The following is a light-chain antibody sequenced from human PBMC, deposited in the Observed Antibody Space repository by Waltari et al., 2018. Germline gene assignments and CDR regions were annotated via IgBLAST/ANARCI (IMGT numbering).Light chain of an antibody. J-gene: IGLJ3*02. V-gene: IGLV1-40*01. CDR1: TSNVGATLG. Sequence: QSVLTQPPSVSGAPGQRVTTSCTGSTSNVGATLGVYRYQPLPGEAPNLLIHDDSSRPSGVPDRFSGSKSGTSAYLAITGLQAEDEADYYCQSYDGSLTGWVFGGGTNLAVL. CDR3: QSYDGSLTGWV. CDR2: DDS.